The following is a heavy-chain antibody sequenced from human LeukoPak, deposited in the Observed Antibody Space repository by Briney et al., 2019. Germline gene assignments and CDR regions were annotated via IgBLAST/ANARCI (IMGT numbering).Heavy chain of an antibody. CDR1: GGSISSGGYY. V-gene: IGHV4-31*03. CDR2: IYYSGST. D-gene: IGHD6-13*01. J-gene: IGHJ6*02. Sequence: SQTLSLTSTVSGGSISSGGYYWSWIRQHPGNGLEWIGYIYYSGSTYYNPSLKSRVTISVDTSKNQFSLKLSSVTAADTAVYYCARDFIAAAGNDYYYGMDVWGQGTTVTVSS. CDR3: ARDFIAAAGNDYYYGMDV.